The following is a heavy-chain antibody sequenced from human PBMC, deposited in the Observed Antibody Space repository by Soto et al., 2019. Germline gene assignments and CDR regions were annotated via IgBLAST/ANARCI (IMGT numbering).Heavy chain of an antibody. CDR1: GFTISSYW. D-gene: IGHD4-17*01. Sequence: EVQLVESGGGLVQPGGSLRLSCAASGFTISSYWMHWVRQVPGKGLVWVSRINGDGSSTSYADSVKGRFIISRDNAKNTLYLQMNRLRAEDTAVYYCTRDPPYGDAAFDFWGQGTLVTVSS. CDR3: TRDPPYGDAAFDF. V-gene: IGHV3-74*01. J-gene: IGHJ4*02. CDR2: INGDGSST.